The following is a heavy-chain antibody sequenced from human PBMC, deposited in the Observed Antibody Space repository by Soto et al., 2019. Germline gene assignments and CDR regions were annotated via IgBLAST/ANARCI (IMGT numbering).Heavy chain of an antibody. V-gene: IGHV3-23*01. CDR3: VKRGTGQDHYFDY. Sequence: PGGSLRLSCAASGFTFTSYAMTWVRQAPGKGLEWVSLLSSSGGATHYADSVKGRFTISRDTSRNTVFLQMNSLRAEDTAVYYCVKRGTGQDHYFDYWGQGALVTVSS. D-gene: IGHD3-16*01. CDR2: LSSSGGAT. J-gene: IGHJ4*02. CDR1: GFTFTSYA.